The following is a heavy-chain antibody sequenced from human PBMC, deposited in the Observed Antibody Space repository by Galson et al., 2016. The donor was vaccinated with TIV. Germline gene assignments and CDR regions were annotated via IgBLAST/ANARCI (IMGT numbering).Heavy chain of an antibody. CDR1: GDSVSSTSAA. V-gene: IGHV6-1*01. CDR2: TFYRSKWYN. D-gene: IGHD3-16*01. Sequence: CAISGDSVSSTSAAWNWIRQSPSRGLGWLGRTFYRSKWYNDYAPSVKSRITINPDTSKNQFSLQLNSVTPEDTAVYYCARATPSVFGIIMTLDSWGQGTLVTVSS. CDR3: ARATPSVFGIIMTLDS. J-gene: IGHJ4*02.